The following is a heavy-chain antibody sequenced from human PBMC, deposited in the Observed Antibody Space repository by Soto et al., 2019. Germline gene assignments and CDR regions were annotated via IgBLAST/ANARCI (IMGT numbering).Heavy chain of an antibody. V-gene: IGHV1-24*01. Sequence: ASVKVSCKVSGYTLTELSMHWVRQAPGKGLEWMGGFDPEDGETIYAQKFQGRVTMTEDTSTDTAYMELSSLRSEDTAVYYCATGPQYYDIFTCPSEDYYYMYVCGKGTTVTVS. D-gene: IGHD3-9*01. CDR1: GYTLTELS. CDR2: FDPEDGET. CDR3: ATGPQYYDIFTCPSEDYYYMYV. J-gene: IGHJ6*03.